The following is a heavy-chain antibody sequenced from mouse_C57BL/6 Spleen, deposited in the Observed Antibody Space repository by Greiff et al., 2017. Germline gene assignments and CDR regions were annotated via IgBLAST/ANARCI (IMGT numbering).Heavy chain of an antibody. V-gene: IGHV1-69*01. Sequence: QVQLKQPGAELVMPGASVKLSCTASGYTFTSYWMHWVKQRPGQGLEWIGEIDPSDSYTNYKQKFKGKSTLTGDKSSSTAYMQLSSLTSEESAVYYCARVEDVDYFDYWGKGTTLTVSS. CDR3: ARVEDVDYFDY. CDR2: IDPSDSYT. J-gene: IGHJ2*01. CDR1: GYTFTSYW.